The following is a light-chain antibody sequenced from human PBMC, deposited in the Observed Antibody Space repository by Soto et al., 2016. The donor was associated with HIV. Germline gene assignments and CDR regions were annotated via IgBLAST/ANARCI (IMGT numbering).Light chain of an antibody. CDR1: QSICGW. Sequence: DIQMTQSPSSLSASVGDRVTITCRASQSICGWLAWYQQKPGKAPKLLIYKTSSLESGVSSRFSGSGSGTEFTLTISSLQPDDLATYYCQQYNSYSTTFGGGTKVEIK. CDR3: QQYNSYSTT. J-gene: IGKJ4*01. CDR2: KTS. V-gene: IGKV1-5*03.